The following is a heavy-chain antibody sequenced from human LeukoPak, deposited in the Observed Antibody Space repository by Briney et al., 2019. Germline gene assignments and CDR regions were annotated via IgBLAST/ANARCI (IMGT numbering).Heavy chain of an antibody. CDR2: INPSGGST. D-gene: IGHD3-9*01. Sequence: ASVKDSCKASGYTFTSYYMPWVRQAPGQGLEWMGIINPSGGSTSYAQKFQGRIAMTRDTSTSTVYMVLSRLRSEDMFFFKRKTAYDMIDYWGQGTLVTVSS. CDR3: KTAYDMIDY. V-gene: IGHV1-46*01. CDR1: GYTFTSYY. J-gene: IGHJ4*02.